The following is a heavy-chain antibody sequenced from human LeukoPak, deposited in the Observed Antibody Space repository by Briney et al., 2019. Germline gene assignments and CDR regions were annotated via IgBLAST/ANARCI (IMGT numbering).Heavy chain of an antibody. CDR3: AKVGYGDPPYYFDY. CDR1: GFIFSSYG. D-gene: IGHD4-17*01. CDR2: ISYDGSNK. V-gene: IGHV3-30*18. J-gene: IGHJ4*02. Sequence: GGSLRLSCAASGFIFSSYGMHWVRQAPGKGLEWVAFISYDGSNKYYADSVKGRFTISRDNSKNTLYLQMNSLRAEDTAVYYCAKVGYGDPPYYFDYWGQGTLVTVSS.